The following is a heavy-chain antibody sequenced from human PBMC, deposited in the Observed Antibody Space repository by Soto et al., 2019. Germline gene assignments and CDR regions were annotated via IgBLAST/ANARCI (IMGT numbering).Heavy chain of an antibody. D-gene: IGHD2-15*01. CDR1: GFTFSSYA. J-gene: IGHJ3*02. CDR2: ISGSGSST. Sequence: EVPLLESGGGLVQPGGSLRLSCAASGFTFSSYAMSWVRQAPGKGLEWVSVISGSGSSTYYADSVKGRFTISRDNSKNTLYLQMNSLRAGDTAVYYCARRSPSWAFDSWGQGTMVTVSS. CDR3: ARRSPSWAFDS. V-gene: IGHV3-23*01.